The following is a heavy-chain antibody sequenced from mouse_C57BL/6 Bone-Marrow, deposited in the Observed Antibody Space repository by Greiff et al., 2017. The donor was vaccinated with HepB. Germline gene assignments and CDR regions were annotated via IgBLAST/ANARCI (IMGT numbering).Heavy chain of an antibody. V-gene: IGHV1-64*01. D-gene: IGHD1-1*01. J-gene: IGHJ4*01. CDR3: ARRYYGSRTGAMDY. CDR1: GYTFTSYW. Sequence: VQLQQPGAELVKPGASVKLSCKASGYTFTSYWMHWVKQRPGQGLEWIGMIHPNSGSTNYNEKFKSKATLTVDKSSSTAYMQLSSLTSEDSAVYYCARRYYGSRTGAMDYWGQGTSVTVSS. CDR2: IHPNSGST.